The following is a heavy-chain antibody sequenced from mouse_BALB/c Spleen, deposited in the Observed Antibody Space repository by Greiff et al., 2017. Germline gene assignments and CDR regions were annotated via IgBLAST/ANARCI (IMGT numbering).Heavy chain of an antibody. D-gene: IGHD2-1*01. CDR2: ILPGSGST. V-gene: IGHV1-9*01. J-gene: IGHJ4*01. CDR3: ARYYGNYGYAMDY. Sequence: QVQLQQSGAELMKPGASVKISCKATGYTFSSYWIEWVKQRPGHGLEWIGEILPGSGSTNYNEKFKGKATFTADTSSNTAYMQLSSLTSEDSAVYYCARYYGNYGYAMDYWGQGTSVTVSS. CDR1: GYTFSSYW.